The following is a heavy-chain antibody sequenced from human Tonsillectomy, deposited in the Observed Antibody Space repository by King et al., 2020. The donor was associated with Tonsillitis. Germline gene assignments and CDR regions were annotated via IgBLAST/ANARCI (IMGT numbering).Heavy chain of an antibody. Sequence: VQLVESGGGLVQPGGSLRLSCAASGFTFSSYAMHWVRQAPGKGLEYVSAISSNGGSTYYANSVKGRFTISRDNSKNTLYLQMGSQGAEDMAVYYCARAYYDESGGYCDAFDMWGQGTMVSVS. J-gene: IGHJ3*02. CDR1: GFTFSSYA. V-gene: IGHV3-64*01. CDR3: ARAYYDESGGYCDAFDM. CDR2: ISSNGGST. D-gene: IGHD3-22*01.